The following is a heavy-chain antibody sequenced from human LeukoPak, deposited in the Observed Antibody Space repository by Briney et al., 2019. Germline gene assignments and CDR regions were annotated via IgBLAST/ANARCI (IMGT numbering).Heavy chain of an antibody. CDR2: IKQDGSEK. CDR3: ARVNYSSGWYFDY. D-gene: IGHD6-19*01. CDR1: GFTFSTFW. J-gene: IGHJ4*02. Sequence: PGGSLRLSCAASGFTFSTFWMSWVRQAPGKGLEWVANIKQDGSEKYYVDSVKGRFTISRDNAKNSLYLQMNSLRAEDTAVYYCARVNYSSGWYFDYWGQGTLVTVSS. V-gene: IGHV3-7*01.